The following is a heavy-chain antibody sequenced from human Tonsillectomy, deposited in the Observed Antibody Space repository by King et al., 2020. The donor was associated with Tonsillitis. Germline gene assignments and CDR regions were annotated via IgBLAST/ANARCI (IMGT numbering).Heavy chain of an antibody. V-gene: IGHV4-59*08. CDR1: GGSISSYY. J-gene: IGHJ6*03. CDR3: ARHWSHLYYADV. CDR2: INYSGST. Sequence: VQLQESGPGLVKPSETLSLTCAVSGGSISSYYWGWIRQPPGGRLEWIGYINYSGSTKYNPSLKSRVIISVDTSKNQFSLKLSSVTAADTAVYYCARHWSHLYYADVWGKGTTVTVSS.